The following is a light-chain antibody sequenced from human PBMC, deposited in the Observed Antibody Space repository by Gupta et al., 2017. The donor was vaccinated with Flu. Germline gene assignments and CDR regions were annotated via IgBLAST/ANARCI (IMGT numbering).Light chain of an antibody. J-gene: IGLJ2*01. CDR3: SSYTSSSTQV. Sequence: SALTQPASVSGSPGQSITISCTGTSSDVGGYNYVSWYQQHPGKAPKLMIYEVSNRPSGVSNRFSGSKPGNTASLTISGLQAEDEADYYCSSYTSSSTQVFGGGTKLTVL. V-gene: IGLV2-14*01. CDR1: SSDVGGYNY. CDR2: EVS.